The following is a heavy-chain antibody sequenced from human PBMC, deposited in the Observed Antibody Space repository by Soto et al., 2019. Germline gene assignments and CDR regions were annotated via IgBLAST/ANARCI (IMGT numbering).Heavy chain of an antibody. Sequence: PSETLSLTCAVHGGSFSGYYWDWIRQPPGKGLEWIGEVNHGGTSNYNPSLKSRAIISVDTSKNQFSLKLTSVTAEDTALYFGASSSFLRPGDLFHGLDVGGQRTTVTVS. V-gene: IGHV4-34*01. J-gene: IGHJ6*02. D-gene: IGHD3-10*01. CDR2: VNHGGTS. CDR3: ASSSFLRPGDLFHGLDV. CDR1: GGSFSGYY.